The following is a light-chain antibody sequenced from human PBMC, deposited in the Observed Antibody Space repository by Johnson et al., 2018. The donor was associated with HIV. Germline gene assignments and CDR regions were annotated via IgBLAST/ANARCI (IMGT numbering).Light chain of an antibody. J-gene: IGLJ1*01. V-gene: IGLV1-51*01. CDR1: SSNIGNNY. CDR2: DNN. Sequence: QSVLTQPPSVSAAPGQKVTISCSGSSSNIGNNYVSWYQQLPGTAPKLLIYDNNKRPSGIPDRFSGSKSGTSATLCITGLQTGDEADYYCGTWDSSLSAVFVTGTKVTVL. CDR3: GTWDSSLSAV.